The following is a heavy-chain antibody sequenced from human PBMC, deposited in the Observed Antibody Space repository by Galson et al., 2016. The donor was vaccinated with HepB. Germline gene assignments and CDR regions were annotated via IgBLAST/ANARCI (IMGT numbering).Heavy chain of an antibody. J-gene: IGHJ6*02. Sequence: SLRLSCAASGFTFNSYSMSWVRQAPGKGLEWVSSISSSSSTIHYADPVKGRFTITRDNAKNSLVLQMNRLRAEDTAVYYCVRDYGDPGASHYYAYYGMDVWGHGTTLTVSS. CDR1: GFTFNSYS. CDR2: ISSSSSTI. CDR3: VRDYGDPGASHYYAYYGMDV. D-gene: IGHD4-17*01. V-gene: IGHV3-48*01.